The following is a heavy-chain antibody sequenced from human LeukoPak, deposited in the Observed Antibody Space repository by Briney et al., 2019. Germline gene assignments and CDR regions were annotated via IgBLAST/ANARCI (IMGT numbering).Heavy chain of an antibody. CDR1: GNSIRSGYY. CDR3: ARLGWWDS. D-gene: IGHD2-15*01. CDR2: FYHSGSM. J-gene: IGHJ4*02. Sequence: PSETLSLTCTVSGNSIRSGYYWGWIRQPPGKGLEWIGSFYHSGSMYYNPSLKSRVTIPLDMSKNQFSLNLTSVTAADTAVYYCARLGWWDSWGQGTLVTVSS. V-gene: IGHV4-38-2*02.